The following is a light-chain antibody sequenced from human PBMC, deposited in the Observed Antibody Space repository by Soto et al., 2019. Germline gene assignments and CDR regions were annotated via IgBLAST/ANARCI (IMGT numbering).Light chain of an antibody. CDR2: DAS. CDR1: QSVNSY. V-gene: IGKV3-11*01. CDR3: QQRSNWPPSAT. J-gene: IGKJ5*01. Sequence: EIVLTQYRATRSLSPGERATLSCRASQSVNSYLAWYQQKPGQAPRLLIYDASNRATGIPARFSGSGSGTDFTLTISSLEPKDFAVYYCQQRSNWPPSATFGQGTRLEIK.